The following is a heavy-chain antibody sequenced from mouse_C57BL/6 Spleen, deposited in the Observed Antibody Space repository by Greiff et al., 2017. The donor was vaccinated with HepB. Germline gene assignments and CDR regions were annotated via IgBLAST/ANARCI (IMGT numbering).Heavy chain of an antibody. CDR3: ARGLHVSYFDY. V-gene: IGHV14-2*01. CDR2: IDPEDGET. D-gene: IGHD3-1*01. J-gene: IGHJ2*01. CDR1: GFNIKDYY. Sequence: EVQLQQSGAELVKPGASVKLSCTASGFNIKDYYMHWVKQRTEQGLEWIGRIDPEDGETKYAPKFQGKATLTADTSSNTAYLQLSSLTSEDTAVYYCARGLHVSYFDYWGQGTTLTVSS.